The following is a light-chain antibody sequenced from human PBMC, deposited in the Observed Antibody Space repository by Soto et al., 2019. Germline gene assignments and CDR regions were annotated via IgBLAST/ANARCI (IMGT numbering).Light chain of an antibody. CDR2: GAS. CDR1: QSGP. Sequence: EIVLTQSPGTLSLSPGERATLSCRASQSGPSGWYQQKPGQAPRLLIFGASNRATSIPDRFSASGSGTDFSLTISSLKPEDFAVYYCQQYGRSPRTFGQGTRVEIK. V-gene: IGKV3-20*01. J-gene: IGKJ5*01. CDR3: QQYGRSPRT.